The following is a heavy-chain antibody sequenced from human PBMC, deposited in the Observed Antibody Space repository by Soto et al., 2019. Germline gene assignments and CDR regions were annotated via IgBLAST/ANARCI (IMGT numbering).Heavy chain of an antibody. CDR3: ARGRGVVRGVLYYYYGMDV. D-gene: IGHD3-10*01. CDR1: GDSISSSSYY. J-gene: IGHJ6*02. Sequence: PSETLSLTCTVSGDSISSSSYYWGWIRQPPGKGLEWIGNICYSGSTYYNPSLKSRVTISVDTSKNQFSLKLSSVTAADTAVYYCARGRGVVRGVLYYYYGMDVWGQGTTVTVSS. CDR2: ICYSGST. V-gene: IGHV4-39*07.